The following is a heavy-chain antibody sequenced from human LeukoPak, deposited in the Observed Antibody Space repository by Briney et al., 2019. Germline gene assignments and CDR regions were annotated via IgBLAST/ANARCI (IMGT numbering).Heavy chain of an antibody. J-gene: IGHJ5*02. V-gene: IGHV1-18*01. CDR1: GYTFTSYG. CDR3: ARAFHCSGGSCYDWFDP. CDR2: ISAYNGNT. D-gene: IGHD2-15*01. Sequence: ASVKVSCKASGYTFTSYGISWVRQAPGQGLEWMGWISAYNGNTNYAQKLQGRVTMTTDTSTSTAYMELRSLRSDDTAVYYCARAFHCSGGSCYDWFDPWGQGTLVTVSS.